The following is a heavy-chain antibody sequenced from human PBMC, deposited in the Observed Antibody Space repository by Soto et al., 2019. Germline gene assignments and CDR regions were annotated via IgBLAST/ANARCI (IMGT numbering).Heavy chain of an antibody. CDR1: GYTFTSYA. J-gene: IGHJ5*02. V-gene: IGHV1-3*01. D-gene: IGHD7-27*01. Sequence: QVQLVQSGAEVKKSGASVKVSCKASGYTFTSYAMHWVRQAPGQRLEWMGWINAGNGNTKYSQKFQGRVTITRDTTASTAYMELSSLRSEDTAVYYCARVPPTILTFAPRGQGTLVTVST. CDR2: INAGNGNT. CDR3: ARVPPTILTFAP.